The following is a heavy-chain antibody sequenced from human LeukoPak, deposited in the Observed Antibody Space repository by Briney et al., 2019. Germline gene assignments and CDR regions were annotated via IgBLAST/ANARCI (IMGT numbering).Heavy chain of an antibody. J-gene: IGHJ6*03. CDR3: AKGAGYGDLGYFYYMDV. D-gene: IGHD4-17*01. CDR1: GFTFSTYG. CDR2: VRHDGSDK. Sequence: PGGSLRLSCAASGFTFSTYGMHWVRQAPGKGLEWVAFVRHDGSDKYYVDSVKGRSTISRDNSRNTLYLQMNSLRAEDTAVYYCAKGAGYGDLGYFYYMDVWGKGTTVTVSS. V-gene: IGHV3-30*02.